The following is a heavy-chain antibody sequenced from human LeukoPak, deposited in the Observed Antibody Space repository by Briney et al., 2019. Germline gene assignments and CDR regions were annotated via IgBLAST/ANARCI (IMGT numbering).Heavy chain of an antibody. V-gene: IGHV3-23*01. CDR3: AKAPGVVPATRYYYYMDV. D-gene: IGHD3-3*01. J-gene: IGHJ6*03. Sequence: PGGSLRLSCAASGFTFSSYAMSWVRQAPGKGREWVSAISGSGGSTYYADSVKGRFTISRDNSKNTLYLQMNSLRAEDTAVYYCAKAPGVVPATRYYYYMDVWGKGTTVTVSS. CDR2: ISGSGGST. CDR1: GFTFSSYA.